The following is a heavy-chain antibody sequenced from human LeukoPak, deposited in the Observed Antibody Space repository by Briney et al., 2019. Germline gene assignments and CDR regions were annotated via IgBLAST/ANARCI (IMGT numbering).Heavy chain of an antibody. V-gene: IGHV5-51*01. D-gene: IGHD1-26*01. J-gene: IGHJ4*02. CDR3: AKIFGGSYSTRFFDY. CDR2: IYPGDSDT. CDR1: GYSFTSYW. Sequence: GESLKISCKSSGYSFTSYWIGWVRQMPGKGLEWMGIIYPGDSDTRYSPSFQGQVTISADKSISTAYLQWSSLKASDTAIYYCAKIFGGSYSTRFFDYWGQGSLVTVSS.